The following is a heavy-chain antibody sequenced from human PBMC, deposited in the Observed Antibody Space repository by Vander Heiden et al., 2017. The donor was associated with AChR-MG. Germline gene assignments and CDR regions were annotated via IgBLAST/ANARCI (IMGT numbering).Heavy chain of an antibody. J-gene: IGHJ6*02. V-gene: IGHV2-5*02. CDR2: IYWDDDK. Sequence: QITLKESGPTLVKPTQTLTLTCTFSGFSLSTSGVGVGWIRQPPGKALEWLALIYWDDDKRYSPSLKSRLTITKDTSKNQVVLTMTNMDPGDTATYYCANSLFDYYGSGSYSWTGSGTYPYYYYYGMDVWGQGTTVTVSS. D-gene: IGHD3-10*01. CDR1: GFSLSTSGVG. CDR3: ANSLFDYYGSGSYSWTGSGTYPYYYYYGMDV.